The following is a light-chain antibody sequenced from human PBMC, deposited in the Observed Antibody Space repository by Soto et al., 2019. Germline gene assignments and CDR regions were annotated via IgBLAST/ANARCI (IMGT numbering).Light chain of an antibody. CDR2: EVS. V-gene: IGLV2-8*01. Sequence: QSVLTQPPSASGSPGQSVAISCTGTRSDIGAYKFVSWYQQHPGKAPKLIIYEVSIRPSGVPDRFSGSKSGNTASLTVSGLLAEDEADYYCSLYAGSNNVVFGGGTQLTVL. CDR1: RSDIGAYKF. CDR3: SLYAGSNNVV. J-gene: IGLJ2*01.